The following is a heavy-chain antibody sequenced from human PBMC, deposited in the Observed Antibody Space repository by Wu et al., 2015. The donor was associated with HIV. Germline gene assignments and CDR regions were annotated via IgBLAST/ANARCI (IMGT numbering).Heavy chain of an antibody. CDR1: GYTFTGYY. CDR2: INPNSGGT. J-gene: IGHJ4*02. Sequence: QVQLVQSGAEVKKPGASVKVSCKASGYTFTGYYMHWVRQAPGQGLEWMGWINPNSGGTNYAQKFQGRVTMTRDTSISTAYMELSRLRSDDTAVYYCARDLSGLVTVVTPPEGDWGQGTLVTVSS. D-gene: IGHD4-23*01. CDR3: ARDLSGLVTVVTPPEGD. V-gene: IGHV1-2*02.